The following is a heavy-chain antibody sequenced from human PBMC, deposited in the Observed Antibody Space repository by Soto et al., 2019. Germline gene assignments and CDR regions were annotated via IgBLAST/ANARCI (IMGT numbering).Heavy chain of an antibody. J-gene: IGHJ4*01. Sequence: PSETLSLTCTVSGYSISGGYYWAWLRQPRGKGPEWMASIYHGGTTFYTPSLKSRITISVDTSNNQFSLKLPSVTAADTAVYYCARVHVMVVAGSTFDYWGHGTLVTVSS. CDR1: GYSISGGYY. CDR3: ARVHVMVVAGSTFDY. D-gene: IGHD6-19*01. CDR2: IYHGGTT. V-gene: IGHV4-38-2*02.